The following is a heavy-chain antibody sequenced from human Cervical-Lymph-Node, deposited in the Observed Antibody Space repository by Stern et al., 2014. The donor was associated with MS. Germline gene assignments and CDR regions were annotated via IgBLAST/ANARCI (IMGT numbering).Heavy chain of an antibody. CDR1: GYIFTTYY. CDR2: INPSSAST. Sequence: VQLVQSGAEVKKPGASVKVSCKASGYIFTTYYMHWVRQDPGQGLEWLGIINPSSASTTSAQKFQGRVTLTRDTSTSTVYMELSSLRSEDTAVYYCARAYSSSSGMDVWGHGTTVTVSS. D-gene: IGHD6-6*01. J-gene: IGHJ6*02. V-gene: IGHV1-46*01. CDR3: ARAYSSSSGMDV.